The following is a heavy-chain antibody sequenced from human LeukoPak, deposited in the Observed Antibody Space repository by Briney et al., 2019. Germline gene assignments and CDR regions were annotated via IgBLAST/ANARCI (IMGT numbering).Heavy chain of an antibody. CDR2: ISFSSSYT. Sequence: PGGSLRLSCAATGFTYSDYYMTWIRQAPGKGLEWVSYISFSSSYTNYADSVKGRFTISRDNAKNSLYLQMNNLRAEDTAVYYCVIRPEAGDYWGQGTLVTVSS. V-gene: IGHV3-11*03. CDR3: VIRPEAGDY. CDR1: GFTYSDYY. D-gene: IGHD6-13*01. J-gene: IGHJ4*02.